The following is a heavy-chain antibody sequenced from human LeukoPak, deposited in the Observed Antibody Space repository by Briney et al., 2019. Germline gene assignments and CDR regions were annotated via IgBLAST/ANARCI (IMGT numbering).Heavy chain of an antibody. D-gene: IGHD3-10*01. CDR2: IYHSGST. Sequence: ASQTLSLTCAVSGGSISSGGYSWSWIRQPPGKGLEWIGYIYHSGSTYYNPSLKNRLTISVDRSKNQFSLQLSSVTAADTAVYYCASVRDYIPDYWGQGTLVTVSS. CDR1: GGSISSGGYS. CDR3: ASVRDYIPDY. V-gene: IGHV4-30-2*01. J-gene: IGHJ4*02.